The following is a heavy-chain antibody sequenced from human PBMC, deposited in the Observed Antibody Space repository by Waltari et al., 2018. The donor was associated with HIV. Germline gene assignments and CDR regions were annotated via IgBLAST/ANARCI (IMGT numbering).Heavy chain of an antibody. Sequence: QLQLQESGPGLVKPSETLSLTCTVSGGSISSSSYYWGWIRQPPGKGLEWIGSIYYSGSTYYNPSRKSRVTISVDTSKNQFSLKLSSVTAADTAVYYCASPSIPFTMIVVASGDNFDIWGQGTMVTVSS. V-gene: IGHV4-39*01. CDR2: IYYSGST. D-gene: IGHD3-22*01. J-gene: IGHJ3*02. CDR3: ASPSIPFTMIVVASGDNFDI. CDR1: GGSISSSSYY.